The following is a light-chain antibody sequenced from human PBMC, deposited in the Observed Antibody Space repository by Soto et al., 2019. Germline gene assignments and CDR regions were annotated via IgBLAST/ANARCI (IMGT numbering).Light chain of an antibody. CDR2: GNS. J-gene: IGLJ1*01. CDR1: RSNIGAGYD. Sequence: QSVLTQPPSVSGAPGQRVTISCTGSRSNIGAGYDVQWYQQLPGTAPKLLMYGNSNRPSGVPDRFSGSKSGTSASLAITGLQAEDEADYYCQSYDSSLTALYVFGIGTKLTVL. V-gene: IGLV1-40*01. CDR3: QSYDSSLTALYV.